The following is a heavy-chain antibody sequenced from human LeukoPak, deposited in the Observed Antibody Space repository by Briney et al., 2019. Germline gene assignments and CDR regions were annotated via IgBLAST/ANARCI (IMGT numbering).Heavy chain of an antibody. Sequence: GGSLRLSCAASGFTFSSYWMHWVRQAPGKGLVWVSRINTGGGSTVYADSVKGRFTISRDNTKNTLYLQMNSLRAEDTAVYYCARNDSAGRYYWGQGTLVTVSS. J-gene: IGHJ4*02. CDR3: ARNDSAGRYY. CDR1: GFTFSSYW. CDR2: INTGGGST. D-gene: IGHD3-16*01. V-gene: IGHV3-74*01.